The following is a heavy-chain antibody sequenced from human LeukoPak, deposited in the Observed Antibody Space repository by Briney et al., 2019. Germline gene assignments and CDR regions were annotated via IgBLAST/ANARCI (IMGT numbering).Heavy chain of an antibody. J-gene: IGHJ4*02. Sequence: WETLSLTCTVSGGSISSYYWSWVRQPPGKGLEGSGYIYYSGSPNYNTSLKSRFTISVDTSKNQFSLKLSSVTAADTAVYYCARGEGYSSGYYLYYFDYWGQGTLVTVSS. CDR1: GGSISSYY. V-gene: IGHV4-59*01. D-gene: IGHD6-19*01. CDR2: IYYSGSP. CDR3: ARGEGYSSGYYLYYFDY.